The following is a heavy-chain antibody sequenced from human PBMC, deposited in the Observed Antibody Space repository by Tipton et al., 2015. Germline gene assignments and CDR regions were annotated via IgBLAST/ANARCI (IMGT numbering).Heavy chain of an antibody. V-gene: IGHV3-48*04. CDR2: ISSTSST. D-gene: IGHD1/OR15-1a*01. J-gene: IGHJ4*02. Sequence: GSLRLSCAASGFTFSSYAMSWVRQAPGKGLEWLSYISSTSSTKYADSVKGRFTISRDNAKNSLYLQMNSLRAEDTALYYCAKQYLVGGWGQGTLVTVSS. CDR3: AKQYLVGG. CDR1: GFTFSSYA.